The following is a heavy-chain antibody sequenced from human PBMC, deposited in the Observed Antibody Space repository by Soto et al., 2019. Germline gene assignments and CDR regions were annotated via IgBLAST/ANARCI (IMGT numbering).Heavy chain of an antibody. J-gene: IGHJ4*02. CDR3: ASGARGSLEWLSHY. CDR2: IYYSGST. Sequence: SETLSLTCTVSGGSISSSSYYWGWIRQPPGKGLEWIGSIYYSGSTYYNPSLESRVTISVDTSKNQFSLKLSSVTAADTAVYYCASGARGSLEWLSHYWGQGTLVTVSS. D-gene: IGHD3-3*01. V-gene: IGHV4-39*01. CDR1: GGSISSSSYY.